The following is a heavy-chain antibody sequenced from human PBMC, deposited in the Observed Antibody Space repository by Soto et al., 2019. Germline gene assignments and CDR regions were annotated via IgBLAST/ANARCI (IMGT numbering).Heavy chain of an antibody. CDR3: ARAWAYYYDSSGYQIDD. Sequence: QVPLVQSGAEVKKPGSSVKVSCKASGGTFSSYAISWVRQAPGQGLEWMGGIIPIFGTANYAQKFQGSVTITADESTSTAYMELSSLRSEDTAVYYCARAWAYYYDSSGYQIDDWGQGTLVTVAS. CDR1: GGTFSSYA. D-gene: IGHD3-22*01. CDR2: IIPIFGTA. V-gene: IGHV1-69*01. J-gene: IGHJ4*02.